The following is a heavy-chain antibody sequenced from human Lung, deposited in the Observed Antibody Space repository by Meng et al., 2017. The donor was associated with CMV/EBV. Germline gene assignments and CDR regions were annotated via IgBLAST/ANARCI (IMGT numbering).Heavy chain of an antibody. V-gene: IGHV3-43D*03. J-gene: IGHJ6*02. CDR2: ITWEGGST. Sequence: GKSLKISCAGSGFTFDDYAMHWVRQPPGKGLEWVSLITWEGGSTYYADSVKGRFTISRDNRKKSLFLQMNSLRVEDTASYYCATGLELFGAVTGGMDVWGQGTTVTVSS. CDR3: ATGLELFGAVTGGMDV. CDR1: GFTFDDYA. D-gene: IGHD3-3*01.